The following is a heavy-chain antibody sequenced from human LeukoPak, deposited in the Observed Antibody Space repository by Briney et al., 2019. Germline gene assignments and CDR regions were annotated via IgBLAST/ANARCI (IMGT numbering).Heavy chain of an antibody. Sequence: GGSLRLSCAASGFTFSNSGMHWVRQAPGKGLEWVAVMWDDESNKYYADSVKGRFTISRDNSKNTPYLQMNSLRAEDTAVYFCASGKYRYGDNWFDPWGQGTLVTVSS. CDR1: GFTFSNSG. V-gene: IGHV3-33*01. CDR3: ASGKYRYGDNWFDP. CDR2: MWDDESNK. J-gene: IGHJ5*02. D-gene: IGHD5-18*01.